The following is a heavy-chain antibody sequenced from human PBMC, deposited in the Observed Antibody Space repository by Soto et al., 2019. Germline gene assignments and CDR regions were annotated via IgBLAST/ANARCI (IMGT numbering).Heavy chain of an antibody. Sequence: QLQLQESGPGLVKPSETLSLPCTVSGGSISSSSYYWGWIRQPPGKGLEWIGSIFYSGSTYYTPSLKSRVTISADTSKNQFSLKLSSVTVADTAVYYCARHLTYCSAGSCYSDFPYYGMDVWGQGTTVTVS. CDR1: GGSISSSSYY. D-gene: IGHD2-15*01. V-gene: IGHV4-39*01. CDR3: ARHLTYCSAGSCYSDFPYYGMDV. J-gene: IGHJ6*02. CDR2: IFYSGST.